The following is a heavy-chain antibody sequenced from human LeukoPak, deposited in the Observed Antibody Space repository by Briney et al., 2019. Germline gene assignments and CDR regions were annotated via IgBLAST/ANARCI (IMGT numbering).Heavy chain of an antibody. CDR2: INHSGSN. J-gene: IGHJ6*03. V-gene: IGHV4-34*01. D-gene: IGHD1-1*01. Sequence: NPSEILSLTCAVYGGSFSGHYWTWIRQPPGKGLECIGEINHSGSNNYNPSLKSRVTISVDTSKNQFSLNLTSVTAADSAVYYCARVSWFPGTSYYYMDVWGKGTTVTVSS. CDR1: GGSFSGHY. CDR3: ARVSWFPGTSYYYMDV.